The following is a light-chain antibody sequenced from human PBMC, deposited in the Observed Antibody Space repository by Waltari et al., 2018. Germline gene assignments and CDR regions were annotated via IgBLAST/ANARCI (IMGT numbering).Light chain of an antibody. V-gene: IGKV4-1*01. CDR1: QSVLYSSNNKNY. J-gene: IGKJ4*01. CDR2: WAS. CDR3: QQYYSTLT. Sequence: EIVMTQSPDSLAVSLGERATINCKSSQSVLYSSNNKNYLAWYQQKPGQPPKLLISWASTRESGVPDRFSGSGSGTDFTLTISSLQAEDVAVYYCQQYYSTLTFGGGTKVEIK.